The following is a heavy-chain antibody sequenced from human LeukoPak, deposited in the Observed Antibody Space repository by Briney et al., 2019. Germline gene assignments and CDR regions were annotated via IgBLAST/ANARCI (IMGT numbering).Heavy chain of an antibody. Sequence: SETLSLTCTVSGGSISSYYWSWIRQPPGKGLEWIGYIYYSGSTNYNPSLKSRVTISVDTSKNQFSLKLSSVTAADTAVYYCARWGGFRTFDYWGQGTPVTVSS. J-gene: IGHJ4*02. CDR3: ARWGGFRTFDY. CDR2: IYYSGST. D-gene: IGHD3-16*01. V-gene: IGHV4-59*01. CDR1: GGSISSYY.